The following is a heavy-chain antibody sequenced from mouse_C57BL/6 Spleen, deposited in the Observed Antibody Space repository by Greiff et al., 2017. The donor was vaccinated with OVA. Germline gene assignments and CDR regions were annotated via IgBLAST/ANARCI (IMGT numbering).Heavy chain of an antibody. J-gene: IGHJ2*01. CDR3: ARDMGDGYYDYFDY. D-gene: IGHD2-3*01. CDR2: INYDGSST. V-gene: IGHV5-16*01. CDR1: GFTFSDYY. Sequence: EVQVVESEGGLVQPGSSMKLSCTASGFTFSDYYMAWVRQVPEKGLEWVANINYDGSSTYYLDSLKSRFIISRDNAKNILYLQMSSLKSEDTATYYCARDMGDGYYDYFDYWGQGTTLTVSS.